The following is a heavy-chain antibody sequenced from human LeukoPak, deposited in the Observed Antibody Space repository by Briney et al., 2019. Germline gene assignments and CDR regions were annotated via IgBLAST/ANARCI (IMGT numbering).Heavy chain of an antibody. V-gene: IGHV3-43*02. D-gene: IGHD2-21*01. CDR3: AMGFPCGY. CDR1: GFTLDDYA. CDR2: ISGDGGSR. J-gene: IGHJ4*02. Sequence: GGSLRLSCAASGFTLDDYAMHWVRHAPGKGLEWVCFISGDGGSRYYADSVKGRFTITRDNSKNSLYLQMNSLRAEDTAVYYCAMGFPCGYWGQGTLVIVSS.